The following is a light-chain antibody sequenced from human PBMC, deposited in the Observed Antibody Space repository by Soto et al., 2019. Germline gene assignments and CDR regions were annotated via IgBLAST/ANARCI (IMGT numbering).Light chain of an antibody. CDR3: YSYESVSTYV. J-gene: IGLJ1*01. CDR2: DVR. V-gene: IGLV2-14*03. Sequence: QSVLTQPASVSGSPGQSITISCTGTSSDVGGYNYVSWYQQHPGKAPKLMIYDVRFRPSGVSNRFSGSKSADVASLTISGLQPEDEADYYCYSYESVSTYVFGTGTKVTVL. CDR1: SSDVGGYNY.